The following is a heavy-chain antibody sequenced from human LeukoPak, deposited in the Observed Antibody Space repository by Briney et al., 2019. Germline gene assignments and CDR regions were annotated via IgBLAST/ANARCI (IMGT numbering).Heavy chain of an antibody. V-gene: IGHV4-30-4*08. D-gene: IGHD6-19*01. CDR1: GGSISSGDYY. Sequence: TSETLSLTCTVSGGSISSGDYYWSWIRQPPGKGLEWIGYIYYSGSTYYNPSLKSRVTISVDMAKNQFSLKLSSVTAADTAVYYCARAGGPLSAVAGLTDYWGQGTLVTVSS. J-gene: IGHJ4*02. CDR2: IYYSGST. CDR3: ARAGGPLSAVAGLTDY.